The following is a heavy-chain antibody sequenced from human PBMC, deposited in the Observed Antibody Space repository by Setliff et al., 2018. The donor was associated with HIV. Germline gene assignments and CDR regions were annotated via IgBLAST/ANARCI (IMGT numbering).Heavy chain of an antibody. CDR2: IIPIFGTA. CDR3: ARGEKRFLEWLPLDYYYYYDMDV. D-gene: IGHD3-3*01. CDR1: GGTFSGYA. J-gene: IGHJ6*03. Sequence: SVKVSCKASGGTFSGYAISWVRQAPGQGLELMGGIIPIFGTANYAQKFQGRVTITADESTSTAYMELSSLRSEDTAVYYCARGEKRFLEWLPLDYYYYYDMDVWGKGITVTVSS. V-gene: IGHV1-69*13.